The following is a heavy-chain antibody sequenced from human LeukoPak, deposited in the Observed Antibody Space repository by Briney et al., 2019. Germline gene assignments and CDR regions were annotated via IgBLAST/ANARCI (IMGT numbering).Heavy chain of an antibody. V-gene: IGHV1-69*05. CDR2: IIPIFGTA. J-gene: IGHJ4*02. CDR1: GGTFSSYA. D-gene: IGHD6-13*01. Sequence: SVKVSCKASGGTFSSYAISWVRQAPGQGLEWMGGIIPIFGTANYAQKFQGRVTITTDESTSTAYMELSSLRSEDTAVYYCARGPVGYSSSWYVELDYWGQGTLVTVSS. CDR3: ARGPVGYSSSWYVELDY.